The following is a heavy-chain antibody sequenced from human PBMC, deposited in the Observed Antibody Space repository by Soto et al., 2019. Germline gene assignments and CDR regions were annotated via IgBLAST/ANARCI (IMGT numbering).Heavy chain of an antibody. V-gene: IGHV3-9*01. CDR2: ISWNSGSI. D-gene: IGHD2-8*01. CDR1: GFTFDDYA. J-gene: IGHJ3*02. CDR3: VKKKQSSPKGNGAFDI. Sequence: GGSLRLSCAASGFTFDDYAMHWVRQAPGKGLEWVSGISWNSGSIGYADSVKGRFTISRDNAKNSLYLQMNSLRAEDTALYYCVKKKQSSPKGNGAFDIWGQGTMVTVSS.